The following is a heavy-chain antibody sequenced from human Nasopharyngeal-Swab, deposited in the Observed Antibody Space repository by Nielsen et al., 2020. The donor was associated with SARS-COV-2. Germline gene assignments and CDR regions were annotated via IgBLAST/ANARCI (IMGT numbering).Heavy chain of an antibody. CDR2: ISYDGINK. J-gene: IGHJ6*02. D-gene: IGHD3-3*01. CDR3: AKEGPGMFGVVGLDV. V-gene: IGHV3-30*18. Sequence: VRQAPGKGLEWVAVISYDGINKYNADSAKGRFTISRDNSKDTLYLQMNSLRAEDTAVYYCAKEGPGMFGVVGLDVWGQGTTVTVSS.